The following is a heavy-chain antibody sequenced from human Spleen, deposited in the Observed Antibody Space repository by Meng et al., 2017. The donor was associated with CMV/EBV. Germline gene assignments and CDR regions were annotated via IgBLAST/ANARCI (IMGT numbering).Heavy chain of an antibody. CDR1: YTLTSYD. CDR2: MNPNSGNT. D-gene: IGHD6-6*01. V-gene: IGHV1-8*01. Sequence: YTLTSYDINWVRQATGQGLEWMGWMNPNSGNTGYAQKFQGRVTMTRNTSISTAYMELSSLRSEDTAVYYCARGFLSSIAASTHFDYWGQGTLVTVSS. CDR3: ARGFLSSIAASTHFDY. J-gene: IGHJ4*02.